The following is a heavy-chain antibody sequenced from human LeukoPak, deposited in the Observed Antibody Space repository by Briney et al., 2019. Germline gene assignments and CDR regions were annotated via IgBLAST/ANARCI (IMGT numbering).Heavy chain of an antibody. CDR2: ISGSGGST. D-gene: IGHD3-22*01. CDR1: GFTFSSYA. V-gene: IGHV3-23*01. J-gene: IGHJ4*02. CDR3: AKSHAYDYYDSSGYLDDY. Sequence: GGSLRLSCAASGFTFSSYAMSWVRQAPGKGLEWVSAISGSGGSTYYADSVKGRFTISRDNSKNTLYLQMNSLRAEDTAVYYCAKSHAYDYYDSSGYLDDYWGQGTLVTVSS.